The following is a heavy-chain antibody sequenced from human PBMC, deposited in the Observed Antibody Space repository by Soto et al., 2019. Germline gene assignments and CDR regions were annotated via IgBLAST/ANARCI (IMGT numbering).Heavy chain of an antibody. CDR2: INPNSGGT. CDR3: ARDGVVPAANYYGMDV. V-gene: IGHV1-2*02. CDR1: GYTFTGYY. J-gene: IGHJ6*02. D-gene: IGHD2-2*01. Sequence: ASVKVSCKASGYTFTGYYMHWVLQAPGQGLEWMGWINPNSGGTNYAQKFQGRVTMTRDTSISTAYMELSRLRSDDTAVYYCARDGVVPAANYYGMDVWGQGTTVTVSS.